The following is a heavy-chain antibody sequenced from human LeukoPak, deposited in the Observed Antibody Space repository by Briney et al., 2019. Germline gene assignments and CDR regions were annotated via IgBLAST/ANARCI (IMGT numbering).Heavy chain of an antibody. J-gene: IGHJ3*02. CDR2: ITSGGSYI. Sequence: GGSLRLSCAASGFTFSSYGMNWVRQAPGKGLEWVSFITSGGSYIYYADSLKGRFTISRDNSKNSLYLQMNSLRAEDTAVYYCARGGSYHSAFDSWGQGTMATVSS. V-gene: IGHV3-21*04. D-gene: IGHD1-26*01. CDR1: GFTFSSYG. CDR3: ARGGSYHSAFDS.